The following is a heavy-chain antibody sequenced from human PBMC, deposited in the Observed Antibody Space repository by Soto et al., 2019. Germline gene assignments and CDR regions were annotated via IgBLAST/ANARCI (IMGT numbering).Heavy chain of an antibody. D-gene: IGHD2-2*01. Sequence: XLRLSCASSGFTFSSYAMSWVRQAPGKGLEWVSAISGSGGSTYYADSVKGRFTISRDNSKNTLYLQMNSLRAEDTAVYYCAKIVPPDGTTLDYWGQGTLVTVSS. CDR3: AKIVPPDGTTLDY. CDR2: ISGSGGST. CDR1: GFTFSSYA. V-gene: IGHV3-23*01. J-gene: IGHJ4*02.